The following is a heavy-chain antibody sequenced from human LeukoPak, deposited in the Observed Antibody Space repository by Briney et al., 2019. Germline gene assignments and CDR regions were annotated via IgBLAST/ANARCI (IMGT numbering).Heavy chain of an antibody. CDR1: GGSISSYY. D-gene: IGHD1-7*01. J-gene: IGHJ4*02. CDR3: ARDLDWNYADY. CDR2: ISSSGST. Sequence: SETLSLTCTVSGGSISSYYWSWIRQPAGKRLEWIGRISSSGSTNYNPSLKSRVTMSVDSFKNQFSLILISVTAADTAVYYCARDLDWNYADYWGQGTLVTVSS. V-gene: IGHV4-4*07.